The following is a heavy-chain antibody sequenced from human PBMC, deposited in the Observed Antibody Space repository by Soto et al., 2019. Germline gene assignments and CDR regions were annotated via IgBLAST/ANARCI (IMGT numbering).Heavy chain of an antibody. J-gene: IGHJ5*02. Sequence: PGGSLRLSCAASGFTFSSYGMHWVRQAPGKGLEWVAVIWYDGSNKYYADSVKGRFTISRDNSKNTLYLQMNSLRAEDTAVYYCAKEAHIAAADWFDPWGQGTLVTVSS. CDR2: IWYDGSNK. CDR1: GFTFSSYG. CDR3: AKEAHIAAADWFDP. D-gene: IGHD6-13*01. V-gene: IGHV3-33*06.